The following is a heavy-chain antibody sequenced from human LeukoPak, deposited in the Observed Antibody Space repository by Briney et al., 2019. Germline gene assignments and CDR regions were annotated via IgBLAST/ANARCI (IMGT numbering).Heavy chain of an antibody. D-gene: IGHD1-26*01. CDR3: ARDIRAVGVTLYFDY. CDR2: TCGSGGDI. CDR1: GFTFSDYY. Sequence: GGSLRLSCATSGFTFSDYYMSWIRQAPGKGLEWLSYTCGSGGDIHYADPVKGRFTISRDNAKNSLYLQMNSLRAEDTAMYYCARDIRAVGVTLYFDYWGQGILVTVSS. J-gene: IGHJ4*02. V-gene: IGHV3-11*01.